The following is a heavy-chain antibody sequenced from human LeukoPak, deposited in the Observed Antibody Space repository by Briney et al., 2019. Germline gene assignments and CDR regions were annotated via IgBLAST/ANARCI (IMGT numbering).Heavy chain of an antibody. Sequence: PSETLSLTCTASGGSISSYYWSWIRQPPGKGLEWIRYIYYSGSTNYNPSLKSRVTISVDTSKNQFSLKLSSVTAADTAVYYCARFGWFGEHIDYWGQGTLVTVSS. CDR2: IYYSGST. V-gene: IGHV4-59*01. CDR3: ARFGWFGEHIDY. J-gene: IGHJ4*02. CDR1: GGSISSYY. D-gene: IGHD3-10*01.